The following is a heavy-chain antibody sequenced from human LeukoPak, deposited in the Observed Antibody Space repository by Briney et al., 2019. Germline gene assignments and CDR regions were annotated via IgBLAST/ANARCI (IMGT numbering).Heavy chain of an antibody. CDR3: ARCGYSYGHFGY. CDR2: INSDSGGT. D-gene: IGHD5-18*01. Sequence: ASVKVSCKASGYTFTGYYIDWVRQAPGQGLEWMGWINSDSGGTNYAQKFQARVTMTSDTSISTVYMELSSLRSDDTAVYYCARCGYSYGHFGYWGQGTPVTVSS. J-gene: IGHJ4*02. V-gene: IGHV1-2*02. CDR1: GYTFTGYY.